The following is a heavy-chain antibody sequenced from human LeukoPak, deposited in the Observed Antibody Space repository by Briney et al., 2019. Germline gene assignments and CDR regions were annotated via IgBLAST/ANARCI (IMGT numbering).Heavy chain of an antibody. J-gene: IGHJ4*02. V-gene: IGHV1-18*01. CDR1: GYTFTTYA. CDR2: IDTYNGNT. Sequence: ASVKVSCKASGYTFTTYAITWVRQAPGQGLQWMGWIDTYNGNTNYAQNFQGRVTMTTDTATSTAYMELRSLTSDDTAVFYCTRGSSISAQGDTWGQGTLVSVSS. D-gene: IGHD3-16*01. CDR3: TRGSSISAQGDT.